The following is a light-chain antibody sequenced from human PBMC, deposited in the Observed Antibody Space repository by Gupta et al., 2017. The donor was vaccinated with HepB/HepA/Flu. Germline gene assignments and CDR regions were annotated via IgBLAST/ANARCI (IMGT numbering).Light chain of an antibody. CDR2: DVA. CDR3: KQQKDWPPWR. Sequence: EVVMTQSPATLSVSPGERATLSCMASQSVNRNLAWYQQKAGQAPRLLIFDVAIIANGTPTRLRGRGYGTKFTLAIIIRQAEDCAISSCKQQKDWPPWRFVKGTKVQIK. J-gene: IGKJ1*01. CDR1: QSVNRN. V-gene: IGKV3D-15*03.